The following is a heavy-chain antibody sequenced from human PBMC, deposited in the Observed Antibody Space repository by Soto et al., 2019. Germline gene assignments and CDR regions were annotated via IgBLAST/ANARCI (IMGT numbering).Heavy chain of an antibody. D-gene: IGHD3-10*01. CDR2: ISYDGSNK. CDR3: AKVRIPYGRFSAYGSGSYYGGNYYYYYMDV. Sequence: GGSLRLSCAASGFTLSSYGMHWVRQAPGKGLECVAVISYDGSNKYYADSVKGRFTISRDNSKNTLYLQMNSLRAEDTAVYYCAKVRIPYGRFSAYGSGSYYGGNYYYYYMDVWGKGTTVTVSS. V-gene: IGHV3-30*18. CDR1: GFTLSSYG. J-gene: IGHJ6*03.